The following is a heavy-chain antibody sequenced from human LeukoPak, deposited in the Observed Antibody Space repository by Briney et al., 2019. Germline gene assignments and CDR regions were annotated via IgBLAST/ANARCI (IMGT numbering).Heavy chain of an antibody. D-gene: IGHD1-26*01. CDR2: IKQDGSEK. Sequence: QSGGSLRLSCTGSEFTFSTYWMSWVRQAPGKGLEWVANIKQDGSEKYYVDSVKGRFTVSRDNAQNSLYLQMNSLRAEDTAVYYCAKMYGGTYIGNWGQGTLVTVSA. CDR1: EFTFSTYW. CDR3: AKMYGGTYIGN. V-gene: IGHV3-7*01. J-gene: IGHJ4*02.